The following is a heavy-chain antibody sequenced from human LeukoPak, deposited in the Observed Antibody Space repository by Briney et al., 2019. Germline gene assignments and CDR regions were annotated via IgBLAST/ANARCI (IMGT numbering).Heavy chain of an antibody. Sequence: SETLSLTCAVYGGSFSGYYWSWIRQPPGKGLEWIGEINHSGSTNYNPSLKSRVTISVDTSKNQFSLKLSSVTAADTAVYYCARDPHYAYWGQGTLVTVSS. V-gene: IGHV4-34*01. D-gene: IGHD4-17*01. CDR1: GGSFSGYY. CDR3: ARDPHYAY. J-gene: IGHJ4*02. CDR2: INHSGST.